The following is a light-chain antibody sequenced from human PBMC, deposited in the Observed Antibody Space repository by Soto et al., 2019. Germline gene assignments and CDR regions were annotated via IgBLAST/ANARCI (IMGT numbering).Light chain of an antibody. Sequence: DIPLTQSPSFLSASIGDRVTITCRASQAISSYLGWYQQKPGKAPNLLIYAASTLQSGVPSRFSGSGSGTEFTLTISSLQPEDFATYYCQQLNTFPVTFGQGTRLEIK. CDR1: QAISSY. CDR2: AAS. V-gene: IGKV1-9*01. CDR3: QQLNTFPVT. J-gene: IGKJ5*01.